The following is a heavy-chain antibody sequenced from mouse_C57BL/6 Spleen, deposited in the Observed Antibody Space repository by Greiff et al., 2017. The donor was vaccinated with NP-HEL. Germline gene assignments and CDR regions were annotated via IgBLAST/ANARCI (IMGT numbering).Heavy chain of an antibody. J-gene: IGHJ4*01. Sequence: VKLMESGPGLVAPSQSLSITCTVSGFSLTSYGVHWVRQPPGKGLEWLVVIWSDGSTTYNSALKSRLSISKDNSKSQVFLKMNSLQTDDTAMYYCARHGNYINAMDYWGQGTSVTVSS. CDR2: IWSDGST. D-gene: IGHD2-1*01. CDR3: ARHGNYINAMDY. CDR1: GFSLTSYG. V-gene: IGHV2-6-1*01.